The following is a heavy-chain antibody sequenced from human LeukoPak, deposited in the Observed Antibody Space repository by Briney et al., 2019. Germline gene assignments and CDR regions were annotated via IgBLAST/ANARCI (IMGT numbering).Heavy chain of an antibody. J-gene: IGHJ4*02. V-gene: IGHV1-2*02. CDR1: GYTFTGYY. Sequence: ASVRVSCKASGYTFTGYYMHWVRQAPGQGLEWMGWINPNSGGTNYAQKFQGRVTMTRDTSISTAYMELSRLRSDDTAVYYCARGTRLGYCSSTSCLYYFDYWGQGTLVTVSS. CDR2: INPNSGGT. D-gene: IGHD2-2*01. CDR3: ARGTRLGYCSSTSCLYYFDY.